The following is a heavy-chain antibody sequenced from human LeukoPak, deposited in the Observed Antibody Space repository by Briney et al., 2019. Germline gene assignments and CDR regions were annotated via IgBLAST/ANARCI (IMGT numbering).Heavy chain of an antibody. CDR1: GYSINNYW. J-gene: IGHJ5*02. CDR2: IYPADSDI. Sequence: GESLKISCKGSGYSINNYWIGWVRQMPGKGLEWRGIIYPADSDIRYSPSFQGQVTTSADKSISTAYLQWSSLKASDTAMYYCARQEYCSGGSCYTWFDPWGQGTLVTVSS. D-gene: IGHD2-15*01. CDR3: ARQEYCSGGSCYTWFDP. V-gene: IGHV5-51*01.